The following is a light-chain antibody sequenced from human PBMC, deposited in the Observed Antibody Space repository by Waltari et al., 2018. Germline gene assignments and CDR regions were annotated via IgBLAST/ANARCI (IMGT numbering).Light chain of an antibody. CDR3: SSYAGSVV. CDR1: SSDIGSFNV. V-gene: IGLV2-23*02. Sequence: QSALTQPASVSGSRGQSITIPCTGSSSDIGSFNVVSWYQHHPGKSPKLLIYGVNNRPSVVSNRFSGSKSGNTASLTISGLQAENQADYYCSSYAGSVVFGGGTKLTVL. CDR2: GVN. J-gene: IGLJ3*02.